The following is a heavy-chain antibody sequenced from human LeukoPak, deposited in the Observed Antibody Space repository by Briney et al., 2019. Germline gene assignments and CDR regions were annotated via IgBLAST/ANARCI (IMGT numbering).Heavy chain of an antibody. J-gene: IGHJ4*02. Sequence: GGSLRLSCAASGFTVSSNYMSRVRQAPGKGLEWVSVIYSGGSTYYADSVKGRFTISRDNSKNTLYLQMNSLRAEDTAVYYCARVPGSGSYYYFDYWGQGTLVTVSS. CDR3: ARVPGSGSYYYFDY. V-gene: IGHV3-53*01. CDR2: IYSGGST. D-gene: IGHD3-10*01. CDR1: GFTVSSNY.